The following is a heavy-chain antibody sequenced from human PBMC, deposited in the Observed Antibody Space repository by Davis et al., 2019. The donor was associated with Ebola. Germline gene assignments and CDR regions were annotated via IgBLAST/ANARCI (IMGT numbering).Heavy chain of an antibody. CDR1: GFTFSSYW. J-gene: IGHJ4*02. D-gene: IGHD6-19*01. V-gene: IGHV3-74*01. CDR2: INSDGSST. Sequence: GESLKISCAASGFTFSSYWMHWVRQAPGKGLVWVSRINSDGSSTSYADSVKGRFTISRDNAKNTLYLQMNSLRAEDTAVYYCATEQARSSGWYGPGYWGQGTLVTVSS. CDR3: ATEQARSSGWYGPGY.